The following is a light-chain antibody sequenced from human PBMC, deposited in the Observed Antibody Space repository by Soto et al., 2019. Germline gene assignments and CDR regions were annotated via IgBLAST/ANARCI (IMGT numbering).Light chain of an antibody. CDR1: SSDVGGYNY. CDR3: SSYAVTNIFV. Sequence: LTQPHSSSGSPGQSVTISCTGTSSDVGGYNYVSWYQQHPGKAPKVIIYEVSKRPSGVPDRFSGSKSGSTASLTVSGLQAEDEADYYCSSYAVTNIFVFRTGTKVTVL. V-gene: IGLV2-8*01. CDR2: EVS. J-gene: IGLJ1*01.